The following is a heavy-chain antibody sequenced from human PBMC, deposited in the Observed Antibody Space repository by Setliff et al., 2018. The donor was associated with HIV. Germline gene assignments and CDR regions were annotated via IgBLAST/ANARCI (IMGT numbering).Heavy chain of an antibody. J-gene: IGHJ6*03. CDR1: GGSFTSRSYY. Sequence: PSETLSLTCTVSGGSFTSRSYYWGWIRQPAGKGLEWIGHIYTSGSTNYNPSLKSRVTMSVDTSKNQFSLKLSSVTAADTAVYYCARGRSRWTYYNYYYMDVWGKGTTVTVSS. CDR3: ARGRSRWTYYNYYYMDV. D-gene: IGHD6-13*01. CDR2: IYTSGST. V-gene: IGHV4-61*09.